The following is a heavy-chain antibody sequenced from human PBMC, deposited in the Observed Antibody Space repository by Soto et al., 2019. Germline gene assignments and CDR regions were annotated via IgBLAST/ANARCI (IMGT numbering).Heavy chain of an antibody. Sequence: PEASVKVSCKASGYTFASYAISWMRQAPGQGLEWMGWISAYNGNTNYAQKLQGRVTMTTDTSTSTAYMELRSLRSDDTAVYYCARDPPPPDYWGQGTLVTVSS. CDR2: ISAYNGNT. CDR3: ARDPPPPDY. V-gene: IGHV1-18*01. CDR1: GYTFASYA. J-gene: IGHJ4*02.